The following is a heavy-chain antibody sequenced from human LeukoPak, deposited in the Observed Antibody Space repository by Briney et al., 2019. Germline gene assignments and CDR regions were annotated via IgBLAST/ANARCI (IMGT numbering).Heavy chain of an antibody. CDR1: GYTFTGYY. V-gene: IGHV1-2*02. J-gene: IGHJ5*02. CDR2: INPNSGGT. D-gene: IGHD6-13*01. CDR3: ARVDRVYSSNNWFDP. Sequence: GASVKVSCKASGYTFTGYYMHWVRQAPGQGLEWMGWINPNSGGTNYAQKFQGRVTMTRDTSISTAYMELSRLRSDDTAVYYCARVDRVYSSNNWFDPWGQGTLVTVSS.